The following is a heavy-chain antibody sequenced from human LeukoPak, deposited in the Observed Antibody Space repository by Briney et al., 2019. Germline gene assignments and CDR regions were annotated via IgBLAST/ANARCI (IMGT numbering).Heavy chain of an antibody. Sequence: GRSLRLSCAASGFTFRAYAMNWARQAPGKGLEWVGLISYDGSSQYYVDSLKGRFTISRDNSKNTVYVQMNSLRAEDTAVYSCARASGPFDYWGQGTLVTVSS. J-gene: IGHJ4*02. CDR2: ISYDGSSQ. V-gene: IGHV3-30*03. CDR1: GFTFRAYA. D-gene: IGHD3-10*01. CDR3: ARASGPFDY.